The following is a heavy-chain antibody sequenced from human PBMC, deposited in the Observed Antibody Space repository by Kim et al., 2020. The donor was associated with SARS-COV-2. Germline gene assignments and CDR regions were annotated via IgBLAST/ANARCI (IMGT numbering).Heavy chain of an antibody. CDR3: ARRAAAGTEDYYNYGMDV. J-gene: IGHJ6*02. Sequence: SETLSLTCTVSGGSISSSSYYWGWIRQPPGKGLEWIGSTYYSGSIYYNPALKSRVTISVDTSKNQFSLKLSSVTAADTAVYYCARRAAAGTEDYYNYGMDVWGQGTTVTVSS. V-gene: IGHV4-39*01. CDR1: GGSISSSSYY. CDR2: TYYSGSI. D-gene: IGHD6-13*01.